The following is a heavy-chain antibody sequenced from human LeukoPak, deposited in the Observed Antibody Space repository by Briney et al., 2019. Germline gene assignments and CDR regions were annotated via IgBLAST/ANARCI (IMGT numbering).Heavy chain of an antibody. Sequence: GGSLRLSCAASGFTFSSFWMSWVRQAPGKGLEWVANINEAGSGKYYVDSVKGRFTISRDNAKNSLYLRMNSLRVEDTAIYYCASGRQLGYLGQGTLATVSA. V-gene: IGHV3-7*01. CDR1: GFTFSSFW. D-gene: IGHD6-13*01. CDR3: ASGRQLGY. J-gene: IGHJ4*02. CDR2: INEAGSGK.